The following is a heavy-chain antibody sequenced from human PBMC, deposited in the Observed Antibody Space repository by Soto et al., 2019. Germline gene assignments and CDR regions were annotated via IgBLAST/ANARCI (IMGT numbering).Heavy chain of an antibody. CDR2: INWNSGSI. CDR1: GFTFDDYA. D-gene: IGHD6-13*01. J-gene: IGHJ3*02. V-gene: IGHV3-9*01. CDR3: ARERITAAGTTDAFDI. Sequence: GGSLRLSCAASGFTFDDYAMHWVRQVPGKGLEWVSGINWNSGSIGYADSVKGRFTISRDNSKNTLYLQMNSLRAEDTAVYYCARERITAAGTTDAFDIWGQGTMVTVSS.